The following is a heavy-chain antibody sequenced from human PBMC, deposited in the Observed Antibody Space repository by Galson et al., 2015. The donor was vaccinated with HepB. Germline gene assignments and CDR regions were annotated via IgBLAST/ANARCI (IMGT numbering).Heavy chain of an antibody. D-gene: IGHD6-13*01. V-gene: IGHV3-30-3*01. CDR1: GFTFSSYA. CDR2: ISYDGSNK. CDR3: ARDIPGKIAAAGTGTY. J-gene: IGHJ4*02. Sequence: SLRLSCAASGFTFSSYAMHWVRQAPGKGLEWVAVISYDGSNKYYADSVKGRFTISRDNSKNTLYLQMNSLRAEDTAVYYCARDIPGKIAAAGTGTYWGQGTLVTVSS.